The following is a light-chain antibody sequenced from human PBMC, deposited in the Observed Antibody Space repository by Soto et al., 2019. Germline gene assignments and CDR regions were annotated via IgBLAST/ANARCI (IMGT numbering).Light chain of an antibody. J-gene: IGLJ1*01. CDR3: AAWDVSLNGYV. CDR1: SSNIGNNA. CDR2: YDD. Sequence: QSVLTQPPSVSEAPRQRVTISCSGSSSNIGNNAVNWYQQLPGKAPKLLIYYDDLLPSGVSDRFSGSKSGTSASLAISGLQSEDEADYYCAAWDVSLNGYVFGTGTKVTVL. V-gene: IGLV1-36*01.